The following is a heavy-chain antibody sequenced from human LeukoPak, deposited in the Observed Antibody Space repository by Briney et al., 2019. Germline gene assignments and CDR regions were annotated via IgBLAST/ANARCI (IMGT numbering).Heavy chain of an antibody. CDR1: GFTFSTYA. V-gene: IGHV3-30*04. D-gene: IGHD2-21*01. J-gene: IGHJ4*02. CDR3: ARIFSAYLYYFDY. CDR2: VTSNGRTK. Sequence: GESLRLSCAASGFTFSTYAMHWVRQAPGKGLEWVGLVTSNGRTKYYADSVKGRFTVSRDDSKNTLYLQMNSLGAEDTAVYYCARIFSAYLYYFDYWGQGTLVTVSS.